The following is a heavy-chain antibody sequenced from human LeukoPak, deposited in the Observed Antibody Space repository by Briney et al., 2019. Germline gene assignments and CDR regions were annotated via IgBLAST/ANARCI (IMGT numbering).Heavy chain of an antibody. CDR1: GFTFSSYW. CDR2: INTDGSST. J-gene: IGHJ4*02. Sequence: GGSLRLSCAASGFTFSSYWMHWVRQAPGKGLVWVSRINTDGSSTSYADSVKGRFTISRDNAENTLYLQMNSLRAEDTAVYYCARGSRLVRNVADYWGQGTLVTVSS. CDR3: ARGSRLVRNVADY. D-gene: IGHD6-19*01. V-gene: IGHV3-74*01.